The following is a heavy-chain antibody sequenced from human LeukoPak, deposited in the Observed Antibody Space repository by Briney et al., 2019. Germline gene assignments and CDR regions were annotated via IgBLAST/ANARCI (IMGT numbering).Heavy chain of an antibody. D-gene: IGHD5-12*01. V-gene: IGHV3-11*06. CDR3: ARDLATRDYYYGMDV. J-gene: IGHJ6*02. CDR1: GFTFSDYY. CDR2: ISSSSSYT. Sequence: PGGSLRLSCAASGFTFSDYYMSWIRQAPGKGLEWVSYISSSSSYTNYADSVKGRFTISRDNAKNTLYLQMNSLRAEDTAVYYCARDLATRDYYYGMDVWGQGTTVTVSS.